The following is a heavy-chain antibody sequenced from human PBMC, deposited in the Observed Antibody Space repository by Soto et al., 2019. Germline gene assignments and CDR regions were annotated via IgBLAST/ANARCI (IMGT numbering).Heavy chain of an antibody. CDR3: ARDQGGTTLYYHGMDV. Sequence: QVQLVESGGGMVQPGRSLRLSCAASGFTFSSYAMHWVRQAPGKGLEWVALISYDGSNKYYADSVKGRFTISRDNSKNTLYLQMNSLRPEDTAVYHCARDQGGTTLYYHGMDVWGQGTTVTVSS. CDR2: ISYDGSNK. V-gene: IGHV3-30-3*01. CDR1: GFTFSSYA. D-gene: IGHD1-7*01. J-gene: IGHJ6*02.